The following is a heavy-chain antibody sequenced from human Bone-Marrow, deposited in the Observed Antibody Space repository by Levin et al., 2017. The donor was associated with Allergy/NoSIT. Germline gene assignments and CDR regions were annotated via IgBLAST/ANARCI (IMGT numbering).Heavy chain of an antibody. J-gene: IGHJ4*02. V-gene: IGHV3-7*01. Sequence: PGGSLRLSCAASGFTFSSYWMSWVRQAPGKGLEWVANIKQDGREKYYVDSVKGRFTISRDNAKNSLYLQMNSLRAEDTAVYYCAGETRFLEWLVYRSRDYWGQGTLVTVSS. CDR3: AGETRFLEWLVYRSRDY. D-gene: IGHD3-3*01. CDR1: GFTFSSYW. CDR2: IKQDGREK.